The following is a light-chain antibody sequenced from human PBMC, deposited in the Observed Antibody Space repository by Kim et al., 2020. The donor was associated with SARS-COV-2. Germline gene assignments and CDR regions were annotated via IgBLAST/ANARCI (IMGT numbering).Light chain of an antibody. CDR3: TAWDNSLHGRV. CDR2: TNN. Sequence: GQRGTMTSAGSTCNIGSNAVNWNQHSPGTAPGLLNDTNNQRPSGVPDRFSGSKSGATASLAISGLQSEDEADYYCTAWDNSLHGRVLGGGTQLTVL. CDR1: TCNIGSNA. J-gene: IGLJ3*02. V-gene: IGLV1-44*01.